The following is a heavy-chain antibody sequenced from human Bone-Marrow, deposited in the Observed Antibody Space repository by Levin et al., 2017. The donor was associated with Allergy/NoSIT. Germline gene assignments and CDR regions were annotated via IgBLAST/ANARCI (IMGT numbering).Heavy chain of an antibody. Sequence: SVKVSCKASGGTFSSYAISWVRQAPGQGLEWMGGIIPLFGTANYAQKFQGRVTITADESTSTAYMELSSLRSEDTAVYYCAGDGGGGVGVTENAYYCYGMDVWGQGTTVTVSS. CDR2: IIPLFGTA. CDR1: GGTFSSYA. V-gene: IGHV1-69*13. J-gene: IGHJ6*02. CDR3: AGDGGGGVGVTENAYYCYGMDV. D-gene: IGHD2-15*01.